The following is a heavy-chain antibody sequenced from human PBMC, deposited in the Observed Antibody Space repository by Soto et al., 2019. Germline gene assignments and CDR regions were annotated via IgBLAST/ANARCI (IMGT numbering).Heavy chain of an antibody. D-gene: IGHD2-2*01. CDR3: ARDRCSSTSCLPWFDP. CDR1: GYTFASYG. V-gene: IGHV1-18*01. CDR2: ISAYNGNT. J-gene: IGHJ5*02. Sequence: ASVKVSCKASGYTFASYGISWVRQAPGQGLEWMGWISAYNGNTNYAQKLQGRVTMTTDTSTSTAYMELRSLRSDDTAVYYCARDRCSSTSCLPWFDPWGQGTLVTVSS.